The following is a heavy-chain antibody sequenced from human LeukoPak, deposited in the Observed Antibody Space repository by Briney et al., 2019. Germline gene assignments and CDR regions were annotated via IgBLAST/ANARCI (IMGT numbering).Heavy chain of an antibody. CDR3: AKGYCSSTSCYDGFDP. V-gene: IGHV3-30*02. D-gene: IGHD2-2*01. Sequence: GGSLRLSCAASGFTFSSYGMHWVRQAPGKGLEWVAFIRYDGSNKYYADSVKGRFTISRDNSKNTLYLQMNSLRAEDTAVYYCAKGYCSSTSCYDGFDPWGQGTLVTVSS. CDR2: IRYDGSNK. CDR1: GFTFSSYG. J-gene: IGHJ5*02.